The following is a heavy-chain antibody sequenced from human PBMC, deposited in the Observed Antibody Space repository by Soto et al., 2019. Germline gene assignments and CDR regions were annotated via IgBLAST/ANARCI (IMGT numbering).Heavy chain of an antibody. CDR2: INRDGNEK. D-gene: IGHD3-22*01. CDR3: ARAPDGSGSYYYFDG. Sequence: GGSLRLSCAASGFTFSSYWMSWVRQAPGKGLQWVANINRDGNEKYYVDSLKGRFTISRDNAENSLYLHMNTLRAEDTAVYYCARAPDGSGSYYYFDGWGQGTLVTVSS. V-gene: IGHV3-7*03. CDR1: GFTFSSYW. J-gene: IGHJ4*02.